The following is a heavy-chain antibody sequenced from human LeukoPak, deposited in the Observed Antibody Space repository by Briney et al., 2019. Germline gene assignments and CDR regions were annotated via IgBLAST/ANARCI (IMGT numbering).Heavy chain of an antibody. Sequence: PGRSLRLSCTASGFTFGDYAMSSVRQAPGKGLEWVGFIRSKAYGGTTEYAASVKGRFTISRDDSKSIAYLQMNSLKTEDTAVYYWTRAGGWEDFDYWGQGTLVTVSS. J-gene: IGHJ4*02. CDR3: TRAGGWEDFDY. CDR2: IRSKAYGGTT. V-gene: IGHV3-49*04. D-gene: IGHD1-26*01. CDR1: GFTFGDYA.